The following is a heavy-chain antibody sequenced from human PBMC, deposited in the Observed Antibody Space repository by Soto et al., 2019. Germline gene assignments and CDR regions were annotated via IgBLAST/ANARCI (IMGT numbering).Heavy chain of an antibody. V-gene: IGHV1-2*04. CDR1: GYTFTGYY. J-gene: IGHJ4*02. CDR3: ARSRDCSGGSCYLGY. Sequence: QVQLVQSGAEVKKPGASVKVSCKASGYTFTGYYMHWVRQAPGQGLEWMGWINPNSGGTNYAQKFQGWVTMTRDTSISAAYMELSRLRSDDTAVYYCARSRDCSGGSCYLGYWGQGTLVTVSS. D-gene: IGHD2-15*01. CDR2: INPNSGGT.